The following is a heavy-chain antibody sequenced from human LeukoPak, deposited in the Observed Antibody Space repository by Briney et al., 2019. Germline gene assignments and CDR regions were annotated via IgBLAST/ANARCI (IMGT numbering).Heavy chain of an antibody. D-gene: IGHD3-9*01. V-gene: IGHV3-7*01. CDR3: ARDADLDPYYYYGMDV. Sequence: GGSLRLSCAASGFTISSYWMSWVRQAPGKGLEWVANIKQDGSEKYYVDSVKGRFTISRDNAKNSLYLQMNSLRAEDTAVYYCARDADLDPYYYYGMDVWGQGTTVTVSS. J-gene: IGHJ6*02. CDR2: IKQDGSEK. CDR1: GFTISSYW.